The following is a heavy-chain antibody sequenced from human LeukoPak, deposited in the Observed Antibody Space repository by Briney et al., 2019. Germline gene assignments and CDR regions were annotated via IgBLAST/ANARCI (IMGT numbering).Heavy chain of an antibody. Sequence: PSETPSLTCAVYGGSFSGYYWSWIRQPPGKGLEWIGEINHSGSTNYNPSLKSRVTISVDTSKNQFSLKLSSVTAADTAVYYCARGYGSSHPDYFDYWGQGTLVTVSS. CDR1: GGSFSGYY. CDR2: INHSGST. CDR3: ARGYGSSHPDYFDY. J-gene: IGHJ4*02. V-gene: IGHV4-34*01. D-gene: IGHD6-6*01.